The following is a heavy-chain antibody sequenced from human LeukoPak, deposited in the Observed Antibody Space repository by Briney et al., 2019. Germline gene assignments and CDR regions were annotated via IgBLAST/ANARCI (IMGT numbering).Heavy chain of an antibody. CDR2: IYYSGST. CDR3: AREGKYSSSRDY. Sequence: SETLSLTCTVSGCSISSGYYWGWIGQPPGKGLEWIGSIYYSGSTYYNPSLKSRVTISVDTSKNQFSLKLSSVTAADTAVYYCAREGKYSSSRDYWGQGTLVTVSS. D-gene: IGHD6-6*01. V-gene: IGHV4-38-2*02. J-gene: IGHJ4*02. CDR1: GCSISSGYY.